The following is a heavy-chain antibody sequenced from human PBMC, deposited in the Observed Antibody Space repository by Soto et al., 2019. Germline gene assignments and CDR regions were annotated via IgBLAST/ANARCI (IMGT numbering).Heavy chain of an antibody. V-gene: IGHV3-23*01. CDR3: AKGAHVTNGGGGDS. Sequence: EVQLLESGGGLVQPGASLRLSCVVSGFTFGRYAMSWVRQAPGQGLQWVSSISGGGDTTYYSDSVRGRFTIFRDNSKNTLFLQMNSLRDDDTALYFCAKGAHVTNGGGGDSWGQGTLVTVSS. CDR2: ISGGGDTT. J-gene: IGHJ4*02. CDR1: GFTFGRYA. D-gene: IGHD3-16*01.